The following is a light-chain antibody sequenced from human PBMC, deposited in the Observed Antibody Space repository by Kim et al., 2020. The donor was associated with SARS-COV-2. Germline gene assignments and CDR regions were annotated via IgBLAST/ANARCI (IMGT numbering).Light chain of an antibody. V-gene: IGKV1-17*01. Sequence: ASVGDRVNITCRAGQGIGSDLAWFQQKPGKAPTRLIYATSTLQSGVPSRFSGSGSGTEFTLTISSLQPEDFATYYCLQHNSYPLTFGGGTKVDIK. CDR2: ATS. CDR1: QGIGSD. J-gene: IGKJ4*01. CDR3: LQHNSYPLT.